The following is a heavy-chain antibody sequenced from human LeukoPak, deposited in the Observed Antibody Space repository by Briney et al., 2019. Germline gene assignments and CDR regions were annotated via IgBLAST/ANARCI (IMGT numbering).Heavy chain of an antibody. Sequence: PGGSLRLSCSASGFTFSSYTIHWVRQAPGKGLDYVAAISSSGDSKYYEVSVRGRFTISRDNSKNTLYLQMSSLRPDDTARYYCVKGPVTIVHNDAFDVWGQGTMVTVSS. CDR1: GFTFSSYT. V-gene: IGHV3-64D*06. J-gene: IGHJ3*01. CDR3: VKGPVTIVHNDAFDV. D-gene: IGHD4-11*01. CDR2: ISSSGDSK.